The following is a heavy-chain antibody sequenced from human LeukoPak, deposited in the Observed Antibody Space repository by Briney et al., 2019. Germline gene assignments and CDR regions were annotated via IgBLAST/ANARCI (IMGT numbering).Heavy chain of an antibody. D-gene: IGHD2-15*01. CDR1: GGSFTDYY. CDR2: IDHSGRT. V-gene: IGHV4-34*01. CDR3: AQNDCSGGSCYFDP. J-gene: IGHJ4*02. Sequence: PSETLSLTCAGYGGSFTDYYWSWIRQSPGKGLEWIEEIDHSGRTSYNPSLRSRVTISVDTSINQYSLRLTSMTAADTAVYYCAQNDCSGGSCYFDPWGQGTLVTVSS.